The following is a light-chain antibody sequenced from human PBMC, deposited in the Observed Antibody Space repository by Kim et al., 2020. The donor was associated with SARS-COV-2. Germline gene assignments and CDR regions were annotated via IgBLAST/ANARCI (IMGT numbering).Light chain of an antibody. CDR1: SGSIASNY. J-gene: IGLJ2*01. Sequence: GKPLTISCTRSSGSIASNYVQWDQQRPGSAPTTVIYEDNQRPSGVPDRFSGSIDSSSNSASLTISGLKTEDEADYYCQSYDSSIVVFGGGTQLTVL. CDR3: QSYDSSIVV. V-gene: IGLV6-57*03. CDR2: EDN.